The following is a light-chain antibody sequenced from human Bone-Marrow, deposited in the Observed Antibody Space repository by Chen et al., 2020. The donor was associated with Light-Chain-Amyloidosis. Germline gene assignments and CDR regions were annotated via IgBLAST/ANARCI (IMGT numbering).Light chain of an antibody. V-gene: IGLV3-21*02. J-gene: IGLJ3*02. CDR2: DDS. CDR1: NIGSTS. Sequence: SYVLTQPSSVSVAPGQTATIACGGNNIGSTSGHWYQQTPGQAPLLVVSDDSDLPSGIPGRVSGSNSGNTATLTISRVEARDEADYYGRVWDRSSERPVFGGGTKLAVL. CDR3: RVWDRSSERPV.